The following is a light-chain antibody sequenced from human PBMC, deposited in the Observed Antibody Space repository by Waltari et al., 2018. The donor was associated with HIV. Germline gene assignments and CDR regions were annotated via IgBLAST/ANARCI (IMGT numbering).Light chain of an antibody. CDR1: QGISSY. Sequence: AIRMTQSPSSFSASTGDRVTITCRASQGISSYLAWYQQKPGKAPKRLIYAASTLQSGVPSRFSGSGSGTDFTLTISCLQSEDFATYYCQQYYSYPLFGGGTKVEIK. CDR2: AAS. CDR3: QQYYSYPL. J-gene: IGKJ4*01. V-gene: IGKV1-8*01.